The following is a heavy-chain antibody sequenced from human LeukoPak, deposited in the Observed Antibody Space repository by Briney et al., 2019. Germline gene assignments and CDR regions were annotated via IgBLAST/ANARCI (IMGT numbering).Heavy chain of an antibody. J-gene: IGHJ6*03. CDR3: ARGRIYYYHYMDV. CDR1: GFTFSSYG. V-gene: IGHV3-33*01. Sequence: GGSLRLSCAASGFTFSSYGMHWVRQAPGKGLEWVAVIWYDGSNKYYADSVKGRFTISRDNSKNTLYLQMNSLRAEDTAVYYCARGRIYYYHYMDVWGKGTTVTVSS. D-gene: IGHD2/OR15-2a*01. CDR2: IWYDGSNK.